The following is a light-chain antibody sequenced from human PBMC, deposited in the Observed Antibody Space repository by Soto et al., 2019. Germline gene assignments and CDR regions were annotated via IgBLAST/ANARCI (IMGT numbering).Light chain of an antibody. V-gene: IGLV2-11*01. J-gene: IGLJ3*02. CDR1: SSDVGGYNY. CDR3: CSYAGSSWV. Sequence: SALTQPRSVSGSPGQSVTISCTGTSSDVGGYNYVSWYQQHPGKAPKLMIYDVSKRPSGVPDRFSGSKSGNTASLTISGLQAEDEADYYCCSYAGSSWVFGGGTKLTVL. CDR2: DVS.